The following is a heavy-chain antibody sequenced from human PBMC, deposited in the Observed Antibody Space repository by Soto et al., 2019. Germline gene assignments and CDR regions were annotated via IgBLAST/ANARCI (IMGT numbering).Heavy chain of an antibody. J-gene: IGHJ4*02. CDR1: GFTFTVYA. CDR2: ISSDGTKT. Sequence: EVQMVASGGDLVQPGSSLRLSCLASGFTFTVYAFHWVRQAPGKGLEFVAAISSDGTKTYYAESVKGRFTISRDTSKNTLFLQMNRLRAEDTAVYYCVNILMQHDFDGGWGQGTLVTVSS. V-gene: IGHV3-64D*08. D-gene: IGHD3-3*01. CDR3: VNILMQHDFDGG.